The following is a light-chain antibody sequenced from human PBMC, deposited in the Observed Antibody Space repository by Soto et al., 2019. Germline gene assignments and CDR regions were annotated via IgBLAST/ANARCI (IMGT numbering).Light chain of an antibody. Sequence: QSVLTQQPSASGTPGQRVTISCSGSSSNIGSNTVNWYQQLPGTAPKLLIYSNSQRTSGVPDRFSGSKSGTSGSLAISGLQSEDEADYYCAAWDDSLNGWVFGGVTQLTVL. CDR2: SNS. V-gene: IGLV1-44*01. J-gene: IGLJ3*02. CDR3: AAWDDSLNGWV. CDR1: SSNIGSNT.